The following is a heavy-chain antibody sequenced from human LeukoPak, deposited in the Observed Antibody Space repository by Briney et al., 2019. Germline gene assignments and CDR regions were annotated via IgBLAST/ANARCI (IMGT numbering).Heavy chain of an antibody. CDR2: ISDDGTNK. V-gene: IGHV3-30*18. Sequence: GGSLRLSCAASGFTFSTFRMYWVRQAPGKGLEWVALISDDGTNKYYADSVKGRFTISRDNSKNTLYLQMNSLRAEDTAVYYCAKESLGYCSSTTCYPETNWGQGTLVTVSS. CDR1: GFTFSTFR. CDR3: AKESLGYCSSTTCYPETN. J-gene: IGHJ4*02. D-gene: IGHD2-2*01.